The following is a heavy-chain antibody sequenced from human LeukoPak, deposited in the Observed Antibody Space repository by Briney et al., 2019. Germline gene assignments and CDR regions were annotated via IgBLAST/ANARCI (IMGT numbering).Heavy chain of an antibody. Sequence: GASVKVSCKASGYSFTDSSLHWVRQAPGQGLEWMGRINPNSGGTNYAQKFQGRVTMTRDTSISTAYMELSRLRSDDTAVYYCARPAAAGRGFDYWGQGTLVTVSS. D-gene: IGHD6-13*01. J-gene: IGHJ4*02. V-gene: IGHV1-2*06. CDR2: INPNSGGT. CDR3: ARPAAAGRGFDY. CDR1: GYSFTDSS.